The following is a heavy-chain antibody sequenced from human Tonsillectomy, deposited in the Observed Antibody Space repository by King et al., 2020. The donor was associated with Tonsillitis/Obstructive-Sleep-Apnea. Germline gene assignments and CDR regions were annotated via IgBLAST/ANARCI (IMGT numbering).Heavy chain of an antibody. J-gene: IGHJ4*02. Sequence: VQLVESGGGLVQPGGSLRLSCAASGFTFSSYAMSWVRQAPGKGLEWGSAISGSGGSTYYADSVKGRFTISRDNSKNTLSLQMNSLRAEDTAVYYCAKGIPCYDSSGYYYVNYFDYWGQGTLVTVSS. D-gene: IGHD3-22*01. V-gene: IGHV3-23*04. CDR3: AKGIPCYDSSGYYYVNYFDY. CDR2: ISGSGGST. CDR1: GFTFSSYA.